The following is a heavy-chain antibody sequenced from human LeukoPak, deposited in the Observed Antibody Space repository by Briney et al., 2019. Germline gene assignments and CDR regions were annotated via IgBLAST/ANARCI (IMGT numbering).Heavy chain of an antibody. CDR3: ARDQAATNTQVRFCLD. CDR1: GYSFTGYY. Sequence: GASVKVSCKASGYSFTGYYMHWVRQAPGQGLEWMGWINANSGNSNSAEKFQGKVTMTTDTSISTIYMELSGLTSDDTAMYYCARDQAATNTQVRFCLDWGQGTLVTVSS. V-gene: IGHV1-2*02. CDR2: INANSGNS. D-gene: IGHD3-9*01. J-gene: IGHJ4*02.